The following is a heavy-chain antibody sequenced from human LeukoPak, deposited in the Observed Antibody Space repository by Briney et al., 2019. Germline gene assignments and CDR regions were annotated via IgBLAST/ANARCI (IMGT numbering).Heavy chain of an antibody. V-gene: IGHV3-23*01. CDR3: AKDLTKDKWNYRWFDP. D-gene: IGHD1-7*01. Sequence: GGSLRLSCAASGFTFSSYAMSWVRQAPGKGLEWVSAISGSGGSTYYADSVKGRFTISRDNSKNTLYLQMNSLRAEDTAVYYCAKDLTKDKWNYRWFDPWGQGTLVTVSP. CDR1: GFTFSSYA. CDR2: ISGSGGST. J-gene: IGHJ5*02.